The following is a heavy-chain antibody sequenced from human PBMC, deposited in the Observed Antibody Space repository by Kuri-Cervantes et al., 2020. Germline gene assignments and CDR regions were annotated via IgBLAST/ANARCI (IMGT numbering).Heavy chain of an antibody. CDR3: ARDSARIVGAVDYGY. J-gene: IGHJ4*02. CDR2: INSDGSST. Sequence: GESLKISCAASGFTFSSYWMHWVRQAPGKGLVWVSRINSDGSSTSYADSVKGRFTISRDSAKNTLYLQMNSLRAEDTAVYYCARDSARIVGAVDYGYWGQGTLVTVSS. V-gene: IGHV3-74*01. D-gene: IGHD1-26*01. CDR1: GFTFSSYW.